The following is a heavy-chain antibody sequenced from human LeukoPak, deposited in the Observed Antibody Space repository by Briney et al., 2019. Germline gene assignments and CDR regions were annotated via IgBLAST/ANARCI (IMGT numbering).Heavy chain of an antibody. CDR2: INHSGST. CDR1: GGSFSGYY. Sequence: PSETLSLTCAVYGGSFSGYYWSWIRQPPGKGLEWIGEINHSGSTNYNPSLKSRVTISVDTSKNQFSLKLSSVTAADTAVYYCARQTDYGDYPFDYWGQGTLVTVSS. CDR3: ARQTDYGDYPFDY. V-gene: IGHV4-34*01. J-gene: IGHJ4*02. D-gene: IGHD4-17*01.